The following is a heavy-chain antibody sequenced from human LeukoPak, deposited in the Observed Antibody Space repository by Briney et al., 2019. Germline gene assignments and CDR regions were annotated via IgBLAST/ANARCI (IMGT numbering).Heavy chain of an antibody. V-gene: IGHV3-23*01. CDR3: AKALNYWYFDL. Sequence: GGSLRLSCAASGLTFSRYAMSWVRQAPGKGLEWVSGVSTSGGSTYYADSVKGRFTISRDNSKNTLHLQMNSLRAEDTATYYCAKALNYWYFDLWGRGNLVTVSS. CDR2: VSTSGGST. J-gene: IGHJ2*01. CDR1: GLTFSRYA.